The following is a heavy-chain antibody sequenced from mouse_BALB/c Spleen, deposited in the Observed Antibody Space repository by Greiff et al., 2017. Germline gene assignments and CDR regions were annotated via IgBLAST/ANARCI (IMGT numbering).Heavy chain of an antibody. CDR1: GYTFTSYW. CDR3: ARRAWGQVQHAMDY. D-gene: IGHD2-14*01. J-gene: IGHJ4*01. Sequence: QVQLQQPGAELVKPGASVKLSCKASGYTFTSYWMHWVKQRPGQGLEWIGEINPSNGRTNYNEKFKSKATLTVDKSSSTAYMQLSSLTSEDSAVYYCARRAWGQVQHAMDYWGQGTSVTGSS. CDR2: INPSNGRT. V-gene: IGHV1S81*02.